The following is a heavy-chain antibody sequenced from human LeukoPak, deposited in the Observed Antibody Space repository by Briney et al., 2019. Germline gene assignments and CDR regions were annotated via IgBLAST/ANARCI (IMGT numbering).Heavy chain of an antibody. CDR3: AGYSGYSRMGVYYYYGMDV. D-gene: IGHD5-12*01. CDR2: IIPIFGIA. V-gene: IGHV1-69*04. CDR1: GGTFSSYA. J-gene: IGHJ6*02. Sequence: SVKVSCKASGGTFSSYAISWVRQAPGQGLEWMGRIIPIFGIANYAQKFQGRVTITADKSTSTAYMELSSLRSEDTAVYYCAGYSGYSRMGVYYYYGMDVWGQGTAVTVSS.